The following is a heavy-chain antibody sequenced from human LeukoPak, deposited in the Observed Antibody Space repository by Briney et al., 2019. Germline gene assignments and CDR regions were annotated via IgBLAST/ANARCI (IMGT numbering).Heavy chain of an antibody. CDR2: TYYRSKWYN. V-gene: IGHV6-1*01. CDR1: GDSVSSNSVA. J-gene: IGHJ3*02. CDR3: ARGFTMNRDGRAFDI. D-gene: IGHD5-24*01. Sequence: SQTLSLTCAISGDSVSSNSVAWNWIRQSPSRGLEWLGRTYYRSKWYNDYAVSVKSQITINPDTSKNQFSLQLNSVTPEDTAVYYCARGFTMNRDGRAFDIWGQGTMVTVSS.